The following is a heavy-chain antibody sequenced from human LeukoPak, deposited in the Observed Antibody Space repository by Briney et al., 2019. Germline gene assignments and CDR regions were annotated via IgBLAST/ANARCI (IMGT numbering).Heavy chain of an antibody. CDR2: IHPNSGET. Sequence: ASVKVSCKASGYTFTGYHIHWVRQAPGQGLEWMGWIHPNSGETLYAQKFHGRVTMTRDTSINTVYMQLSWLRSDDTAIYFCACPQRRSENYYTDFWGQGTLITVSS. D-gene: IGHD3-10*01. V-gene: IGHV1-2*02. J-gene: IGHJ4*02. CDR3: ACPQRRSENYYTDF. CDR1: GYTFTGYH.